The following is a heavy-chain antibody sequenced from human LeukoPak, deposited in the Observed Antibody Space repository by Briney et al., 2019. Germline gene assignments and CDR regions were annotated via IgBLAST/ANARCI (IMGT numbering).Heavy chain of an antibody. CDR1: GYTFTGYY. CDR2: INPNSGGT. CDR3: AKDRAVATIGGIDY. D-gene: IGHD5-12*01. Sequence: ASVKVSCKASGYTFTGYYMHWARQAPGQGLEWMGWINPNSGGTNYAQKFQGRVTMTRDTSISTVYMELSRLRSDDTAVYYCAKDRAVATIGGIDYWGQGTLVTVSS. V-gene: IGHV1-2*02. J-gene: IGHJ4*02.